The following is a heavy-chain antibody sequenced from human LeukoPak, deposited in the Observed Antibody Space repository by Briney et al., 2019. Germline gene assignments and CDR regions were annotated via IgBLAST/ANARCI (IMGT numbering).Heavy chain of an antibody. CDR2: ISFSGGST. Sequence: PGGSLRLSCAASGFSFSSYTMSWVRQAPGKGLEWVSGISFSGGSTYYADSVKGRFTISRDNSKNTQYLQMNSLRSEDTAVYYCAKPLDAGSFDYWGQGTLVTVSS. V-gene: IGHV3-23*01. CDR1: GFSFSSYT. J-gene: IGHJ4*02. CDR3: AKPLDAGSFDY. D-gene: IGHD3-9*01.